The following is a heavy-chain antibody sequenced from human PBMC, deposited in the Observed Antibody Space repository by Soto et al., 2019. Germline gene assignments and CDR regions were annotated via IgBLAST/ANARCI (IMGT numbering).Heavy chain of an antibody. J-gene: IGHJ6*03. CDR2: INDSGNI. D-gene: IGHD3-10*01. V-gene: IGHV4-34*01. Sequence: QVQLQQWGAGLLKPSETLSLTCAVYGGSFSGYQWSWIRQTPGKGLEWIGEINDSGNINYNPSLKSRVTIFLDTPKKQTSLKLSSVTAADTAVYYCARGLILWFGELSRRGGYYSYMDVWGTGTTVIVSS. CDR1: GGSFSGYQ. CDR3: ARGLILWFGELSRRGGYYSYMDV.